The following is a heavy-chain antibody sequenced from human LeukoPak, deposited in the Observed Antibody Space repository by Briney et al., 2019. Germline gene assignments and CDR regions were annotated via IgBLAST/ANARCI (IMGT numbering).Heavy chain of an antibody. CDR1: GFIFSSFG. V-gene: IGHV3-30*02. CDR3: AKQMVERPHYYYMDV. CDR2: IQDDESNK. Sequence: TGGSLRLSCAASGFIFSSFGMHWVRQAPGKGLEWVAFIQDDESNKFYAGSVKGRFTISRDNSKNTLFLQMNSLRPEDTALYYCAKQMVERPHYYYMDVWGKGTTVTVSS. D-gene: IGHD2-15*01. J-gene: IGHJ6*03.